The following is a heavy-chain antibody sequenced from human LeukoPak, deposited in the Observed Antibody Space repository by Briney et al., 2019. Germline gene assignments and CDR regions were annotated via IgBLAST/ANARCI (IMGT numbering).Heavy chain of an antibody. J-gene: IGHJ4*02. V-gene: IGHV3-21*01. CDR2: ISSSSSYI. CDR1: GFTFSSYS. CDR3: ARSPPVRGVIPFDY. D-gene: IGHD3-10*01. Sequence: GGSLRLPCAASGFTFSSYSMNWVRQAPGKGLEWVSSISSSSSYIYYADSVKGRFTISRDNAKSPLYLQMNSLRAEDTAVYYCARSPPVRGVIPFDYWGQGTLVTVSS.